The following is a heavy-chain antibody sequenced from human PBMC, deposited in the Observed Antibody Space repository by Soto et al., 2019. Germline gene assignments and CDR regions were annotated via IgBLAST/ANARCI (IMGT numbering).Heavy chain of an antibody. CDR3: TAPRDEYGSGVSWFTYGMDI. CDR1: GFTFSDYA. V-gene: IGHV3-23*01. J-gene: IGHJ6*02. D-gene: IGHD3-10*01. Sequence: GGSMRLSCLASGFTFSDYAMTWVRHVPGRGLEWVASIDGAGGSTYYADSVRGRFTISRDNSQNTLFLQMKRLTVDDTAIYYCTAPRDEYGSGVSWFTYGMDIWGQGTTVTVSS. CDR2: IDGAGGST.